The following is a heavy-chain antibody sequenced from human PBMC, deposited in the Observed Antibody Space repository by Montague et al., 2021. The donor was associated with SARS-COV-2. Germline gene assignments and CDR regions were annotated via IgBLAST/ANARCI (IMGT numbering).Heavy chain of an antibody. V-gene: IGHV4-31*03. CDR1: GGSISAGDYY. CDR2: IYYSGST. D-gene: IGHD3-22*01. J-gene: IGHJ4*02. Sequence: TLSLTCIVSGGSISAGDYYWTWIRQHPGKGLELIGYIYYSGSTYYNPSLKSRVTISVDTSKNQFSLNLSSVTAADTAVYYCARDPFDYNTSGYHYFDHWGQGTLVTVSS. CDR3: ARDPFDYNTSGYHYFDH.